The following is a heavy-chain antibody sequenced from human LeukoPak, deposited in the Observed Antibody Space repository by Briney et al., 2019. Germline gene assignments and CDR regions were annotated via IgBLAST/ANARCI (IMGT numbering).Heavy chain of an antibody. CDR3: ARAEGRSHWFDP. V-gene: IGHV1-69*05. CDR2: IIPIFGTA. J-gene: IGHJ5*02. Sequence: SVKVSCKASGGTFSSYAISWVRQAPGQGLEWMRGIIPIFGTANYAQKFQGRVTITTDESTSTAYMELSSLRSEDTAVYYCARAEGRSHWFDPWGQGTLVTVSS. CDR1: GGTFSSYA.